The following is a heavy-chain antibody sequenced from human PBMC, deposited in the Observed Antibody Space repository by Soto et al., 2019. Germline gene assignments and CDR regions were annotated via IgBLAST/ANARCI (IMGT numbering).Heavy chain of an antibody. D-gene: IGHD2-2*01. V-gene: IGHV1-18*01. J-gene: IGHJ5*02. CDR3: AGDQDIVVVPALNWFDP. CDR1: GYTFTSYG. CDR2: ISAYNGNT. Sequence: QVQLVQSGAEVKKPGASVKVSCKASGYTFTSYGISWVRQAPGQGLEWMGWISAYNGNTNYSQKLQGRVTMTTDTSTSTAYMELRGLRSDDTAVYYCAGDQDIVVVPALNWFDPWGQGTLVTVSS.